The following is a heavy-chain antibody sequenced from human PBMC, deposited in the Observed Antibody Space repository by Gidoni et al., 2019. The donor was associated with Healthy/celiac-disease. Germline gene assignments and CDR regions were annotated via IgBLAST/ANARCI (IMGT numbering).Heavy chain of an antibody. Sequence: EVQLVQSGAEAKKPGESLRISCKGSGYSFTSYWISGVRQMPGKGLEWMGRIAPGDSSTNYSPSVQGHVTFSADKSISTAYLQWSSLKASDTAMYYCAIRPRSGWHGDYWGQGTLVTVSS. CDR3: AIRPRSGWHGDY. CDR2: IAPGDSST. D-gene: IGHD6-19*01. CDR1: GYSFTSYW. J-gene: IGHJ4*02. V-gene: IGHV5-10-1*01.